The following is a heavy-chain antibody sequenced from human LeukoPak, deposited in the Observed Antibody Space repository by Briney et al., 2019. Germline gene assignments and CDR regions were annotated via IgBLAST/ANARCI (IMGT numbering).Heavy chain of an antibody. Sequence: GRSLRLSCAASGFTFSSYSMNWVRQAPGKGLEWVSSISSSSSYIYYADSVKGRFTISRDNAKNSLYLQMNSLRAEDTAVYYCARSGIQLWLQFDYWGQGTLVTVSS. J-gene: IGHJ4*02. CDR3: ARSGIQLWLQFDY. D-gene: IGHD5-18*01. V-gene: IGHV3-21*01. CDR1: GFTFSSYS. CDR2: ISSSSSYI.